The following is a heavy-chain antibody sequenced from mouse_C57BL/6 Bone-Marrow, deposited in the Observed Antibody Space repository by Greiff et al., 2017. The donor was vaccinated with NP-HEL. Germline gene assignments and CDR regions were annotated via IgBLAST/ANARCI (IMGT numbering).Heavy chain of an antibody. CDR2: ISYSGST. Sequence: EVKLVESGPGMVKPSQSLSLTCTVTGYSITSGYDWHWIRHFPGNKLEWMGYISYSGSTNYNPSLKSRISITHDTSKNHFFLKLNSVTTEDTATYYCARGGLRGAWFAYWGQGTLVTVSA. D-gene: IGHD2-4*01. CDR3: ARGGLRGAWFAY. J-gene: IGHJ3*01. CDR1: GYSITSGYD. V-gene: IGHV3-1*01.